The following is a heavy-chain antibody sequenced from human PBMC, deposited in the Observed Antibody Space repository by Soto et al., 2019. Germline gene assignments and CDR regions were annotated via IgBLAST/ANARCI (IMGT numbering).Heavy chain of an antibody. Sequence: QLQLQESGPGLVKPSETLSLTCTVSGGSVSSNSYYWDWIRQPPGKGLEWIGSIYYSGSTYYNPSLKSRVTISVDTSKNQFSLKLSSVTAADTAVYYCARQGGIAVAGTDYWGQGTLVTVSS. CDR1: GGSVSSNSYY. V-gene: IGHV4-39*01. CDR2: IYYSGST. CDR3: ARQGGIAVAGTDY. D-gene: IGHD6-19*01. J-gene: IGHJ4*02.